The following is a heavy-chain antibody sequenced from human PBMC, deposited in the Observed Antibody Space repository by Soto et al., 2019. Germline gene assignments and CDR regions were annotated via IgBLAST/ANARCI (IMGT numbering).Heavy chain of an antibody. Sequence: QVQLVESGGGVVQPGRSLRLSCAASGFTFRVYGMHWVRQAPGKGLEWVAVIWNDGSNKYYGDSVKGRFTISRDNSKSTLFLHMNSLRADDTAVYYCARAVGPFDYWGQGTLVTVSS. CDR1: GFTFRVYG. CDR2: IWNDGSNK. J-gene: IGHJ4*02. D-gene: IGHD3-16*01. CDR3: ARAVGPFDY. V-gene: IGHV3-33*01.